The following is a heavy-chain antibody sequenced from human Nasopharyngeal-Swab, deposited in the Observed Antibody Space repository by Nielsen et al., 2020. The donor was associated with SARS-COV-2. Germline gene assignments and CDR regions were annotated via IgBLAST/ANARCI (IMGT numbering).Heavy chain of an antibody. V-gene: IGHV4-34*01. J-gene: IGHJ6*03. Sequence: WIRQPPGKGLEWIGEINHSGSTNYNPSLKSRVTISVDTSKNQFSLKLSPVTAADTAVYYCARVLRGVAARPLGFGYYYYYYMDVWGKGTTVTVSS. CDR2: INHSGST. CDR3: ARVLRGVAARPLGFGYYYYYYMDV. D-gene: IGHD6-6*01.